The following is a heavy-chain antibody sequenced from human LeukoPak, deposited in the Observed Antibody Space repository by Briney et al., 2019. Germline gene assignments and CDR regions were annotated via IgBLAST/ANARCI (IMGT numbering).Heavy chain of an antibody. J-gene: IGHJ4*02. D-gene: IGHD6-6*01. CDR2: INHSGST. CDR3: ARHLKYGSSWGLDY. V-gene: IGHV4-34*01. CDR1: GGSFSSYY. Sequence: PSETLSLTCAVYGGSFSSYYWSWICQPPGKGLEWIGEINHSGSTNYNPSLKSRVTISVDTSKNQFSLKLSSVTAADTAVYYCARHLKYGSSWGLDYWGQGTVVTVSS.